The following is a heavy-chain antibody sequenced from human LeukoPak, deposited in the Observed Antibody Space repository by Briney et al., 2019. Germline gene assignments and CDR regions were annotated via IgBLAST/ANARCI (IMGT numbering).Heavy chain of an antibody. CDR3: ARVPQYYYGSGSYEDFPFDP. CDR2: IYYSGST. D-gene: IGHD3-10*01. V-gene: IGHV4-31*03. CDR1: GGSISSGGYY. Sequence: PSETLSLTCTVSGGSISSGGYYWSWIRQHPGKGLEWIGYIYYSGSTYYNPSLKSRVTISVDTSKNQFSLKLSSVTAADTAVYYCARVPQYYYGSGSYEDFPFDPWGQGTLVTVSS. J-gene: IGHJ5*02.